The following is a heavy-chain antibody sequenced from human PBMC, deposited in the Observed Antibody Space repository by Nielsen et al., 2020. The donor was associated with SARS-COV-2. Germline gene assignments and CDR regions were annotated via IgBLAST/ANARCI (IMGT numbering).Heavy chain of an antibody. D-gene: IGHD6-6*01. V-gene: IGHV3-23*01. CDR3: AKVSSSIAARRPVDY. Sequence: GGSLRLSCAASGFTFSSYAMSWVRKAPGKGLEWVSAISGSGGSTYYADPVKGRFTISRDNTKNTLYLQMNSLRAEDTAVYYCAKVSSSIAARRPVDYWGQGTLVTVSS. CDR2: ISGSGGST. J-gene: IGHJ4*02. CDR1: GFTFSSYA.